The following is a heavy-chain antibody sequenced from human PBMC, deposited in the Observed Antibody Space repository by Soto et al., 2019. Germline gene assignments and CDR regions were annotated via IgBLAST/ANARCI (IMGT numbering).Heavy chain of an antibody. CDR2: IYYSGST. CDR3: ARGPGILHTVPAAIWYFVL. V-gene: IGHV4-31*03. CDR1: GGSISSGGYY. D-gene: IGHD2-2*01. J-gene: IGHJ2*01. Sequence: QVQLQESGPGLVKPSQTLSLTCTVSGGSISSGGYYWSWIRQHPGKGLEWIGYIYYSGSTYYNPSLKSRVTISVDTSKIQFSLKLSSVTAADTAVYYCARGPGILHTVPAAIWYFVLWGRGTLVTVSS.